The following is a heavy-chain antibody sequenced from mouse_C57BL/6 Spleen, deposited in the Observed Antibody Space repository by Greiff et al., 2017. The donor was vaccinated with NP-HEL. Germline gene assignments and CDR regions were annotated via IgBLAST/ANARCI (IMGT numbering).Heavy chain of an antibody. Sequence: QVQLQQSGPELVKPGASVTISCKASGYAFSSSWMNWVQQRPGKGLEWIGRIYPGDGDTNYNGKFKGKATLTADKSSSTAYMQLSSLTSEDSAVYFCVNWDEDAMDYWGQGTSVTVSS. V-gene: IGHV1-82*01. CDR3: VNWDEDAMDY. D-gene: IGHD4-1*01. J-gene: IGHJ4*01. CDR2: IYPGDGDT. CDR1: GYAFSSSW.